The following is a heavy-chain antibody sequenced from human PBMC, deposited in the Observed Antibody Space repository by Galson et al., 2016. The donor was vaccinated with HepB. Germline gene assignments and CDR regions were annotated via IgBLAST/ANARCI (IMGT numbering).Heavy chain of an antibody. D-gene: IGHD5-12*01. CDR1: GFTFSNHW. V-gene: IGHV3-7*01. CDR2: IKQDGGEK. J-gene: IGHJ4*02. Sequence: SLRLSCAASGFTFSNHWMTWVRQAPGKGLEWVANIKQDGGEKYYVDSVKGRFTISRDNAKNSLHLQMNSLRVEDTAVYYCVRGAGGYAPHFDYWGQGTLVTVSS. CDR3: VRGAGGYAPHFDY.